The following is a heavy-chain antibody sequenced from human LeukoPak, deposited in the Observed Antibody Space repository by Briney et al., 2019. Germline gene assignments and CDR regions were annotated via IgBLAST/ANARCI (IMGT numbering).Heavy chain of an antibody. CDR3: ANGGLRWEPSIPYYFDY. Sequence: GGSLRLFCAASGFTFSSYAMSWVRQAPGKGLEWVSAISGSGGSTYYADSVKGRFTISRDNSKNTLYLQMNSLRAEDTAVYYCANGGLRWEPSIPYYFDYWGQGTLVTVSS. CDR2: ISGSGGST. CDR1: GFTFSSYA. V-gene: IGHV3-23*01. J-gene: IGHJ4*02. D-gene: IGHD1-26*01.